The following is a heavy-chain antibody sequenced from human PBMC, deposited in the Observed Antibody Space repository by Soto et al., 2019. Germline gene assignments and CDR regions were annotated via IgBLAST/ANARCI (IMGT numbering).Heavy chain of an antibody. D-gene: IGHD6-19*01. CDR2: INAYNGNT. V-gene: IGHV1-18*01. J-gene: IGHJ4*02. CDR1: GYTFTSYG. CDR3: ARGPVAGTDFDY. Sequence: QVQLVQSGAEVKKPGASVKVSCKASGYTFTSYGISWVRQAPGQGLEWMGWINAYNGNTNYAQKLKGRVTMTTDTSTSAAYMEVGSQRSDDRAVFYCARGPVAGTDFDYWGQGTLVTVSS.